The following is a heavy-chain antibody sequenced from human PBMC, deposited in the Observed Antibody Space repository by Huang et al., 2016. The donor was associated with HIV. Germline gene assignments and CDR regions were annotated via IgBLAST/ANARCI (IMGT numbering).Heavy chain of an antibody. D-gene: IGHD3-3*01. Sequence: VQLQESGPGLVKPSQTLSLSCNVSGASIASGSYFWNWIRQPAGGGLEWIGHIYTTGSTDYNPSLKSRVAVSSDTSKNKFSLSLRSVTAADTAVYFCARGRVTSSGVVQSYDYWGQGSLVTVSS. CDR1: GASIASGSYF. J-gene: IGHJ4*02. CDR3: ARGRVTSSGVVQSYDY. CDR2: IYTTGST. V-gene: IGHV4-61*09.